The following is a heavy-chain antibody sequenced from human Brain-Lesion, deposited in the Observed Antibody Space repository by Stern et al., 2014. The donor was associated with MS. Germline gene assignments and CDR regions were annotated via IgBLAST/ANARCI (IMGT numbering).Heavy chain of an antibody. J-gene: IGHJ5*02. CDR3: ARGSDT. Sequence: VQLVESGGGLVQPGGSLRLSCAASGFTFSRYWMNWVRQAPGKGLEWVANIKEDGSETYYVDSVKGRFTISRDNAKNSLYLQMNSRRAEDTAVYYCARGSDTWGQGTLVTVSS. D-gene: IGHD2-15*01. CDR1: GFTFSRYW. V-gene: IGHV3-7*01. CDR2: IKEDGSET.